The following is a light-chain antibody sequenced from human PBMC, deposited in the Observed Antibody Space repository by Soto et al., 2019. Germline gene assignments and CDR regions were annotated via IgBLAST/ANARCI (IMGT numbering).Light chain of an antibody. CDR2: DVS. J-gene: IGLJ1*01. CDR1: SSDVGTYNY. Sequence: QSALTQPASVSGSPGQSIAISCTGTSSDVGTYNYVAWYQQHPGTAPKLLIYDVSNRPSGVSDRFSGSKSGNTASLTISGLQAEDEADYYCTSYTSSDTYVFGTGTKLT. CDR3: TSYTSSDTYV. V-gene: IGLV2-14*03.